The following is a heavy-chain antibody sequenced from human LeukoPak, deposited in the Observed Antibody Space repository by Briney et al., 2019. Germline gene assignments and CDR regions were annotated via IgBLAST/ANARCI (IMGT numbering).Heavy chain of an antibody. D-gene: IGHD3-9*01. CDR3: ARHGRYGSTILRYFDTGYWGH. J-gene: IGHJ4*02. CDR2: INHSGST. V-gene: IGHV4-38-2*02. Sequence: SETLSLTCSVSGYSISSGYYWSWIRPPPGKGLEWIGEINHSGSTNCNPSLKSRVTISVDTSKNQFSLKLSSVTAADTAVYYCARHGRYGSTILRYFDTGYWGHWGQGTLVTVSS. CDR1: GYSISSGYY.